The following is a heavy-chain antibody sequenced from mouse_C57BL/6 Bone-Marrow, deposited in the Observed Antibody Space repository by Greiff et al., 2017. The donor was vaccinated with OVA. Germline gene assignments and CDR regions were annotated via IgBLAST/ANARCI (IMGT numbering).Heavy chain of an antibody. J-gene: IGHJ1*03. V-gene: IGHV3-1*01. CDR1: GYSITSGYD. D-gene: IGHD1-1*01. CDR3: ARDDYYGSSRDWYFDV. CDR2: ISYSGST. Sequence: VQLKESGPGMVKPSQSLSLTCTVTGYSITSGYDWHWLRHFPGNKLEWMGYISYSGSTNYNPSLKSRISITHDTSKNHFFLKLNSVTTEDTATYYCARDDYYGSSRDWYFDVWGTGTTVTVSS.